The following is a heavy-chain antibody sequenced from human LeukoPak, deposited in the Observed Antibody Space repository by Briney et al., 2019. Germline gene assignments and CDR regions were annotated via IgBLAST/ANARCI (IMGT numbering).Heavy chain of an antibody. J-gene: IGHJ6*03. Sequence: SETLSLTCTVSGGSISSYYWSWIRQPAGEGLEWIGRIYTSGSTNYNPSLKSRVTMSVDTSKNQFSLKLSSVTAADTAVYYCARVAGTGGVWHYYMDVWGKGTTVTVSS. CDR3: ARVAGTGGVWHYYMDV. D-gene: IGHD2-8*02. V-gene: IGHV4-4*07. CDR1: GGSISSYY. CDR2: IYTSGST.